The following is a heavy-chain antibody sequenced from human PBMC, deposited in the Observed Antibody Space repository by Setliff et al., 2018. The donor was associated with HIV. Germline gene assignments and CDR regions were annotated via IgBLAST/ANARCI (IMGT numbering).Heavy chain of an antibody. CDR3: ARDPRAAVATICDY. D-gene: IGHD5-12*01. CDR2: ISYDGSNK. J-gene: IGHJ4*02. CDR1: GFTFSSYA. V-gene: IGHV3-30*04. Sequence: GGSLRLSCAASGFTFSSYAMHWVRQAPGKGLEWVAVISYDGSNKYHADSVKGRFTISRDNSKNTMYLQMNTLRVEDTAVYYCARDPRAAVATICDYWGQGTLVTVSS.